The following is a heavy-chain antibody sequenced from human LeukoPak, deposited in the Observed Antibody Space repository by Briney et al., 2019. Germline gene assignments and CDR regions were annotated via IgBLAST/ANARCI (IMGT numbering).Heavy chain of an antibody. V-gene: IGHV3-66*01. CDR2: IYSGGST. Sequence: GGSLRLSCAASGFTVSSNYMSWVRQAPGKGLEWVSVIYSGGSTYYADYVKGRFTISRDNSKNTLYLQMNGLRAEDTAVYYCATKGITMIVHWGQGTLVTVSS. CDR1: GFTVSSNY. D-gene: IGHD3-22*01. J-gene: IGHJ4*02. CDR3: ATKGITMIVH.